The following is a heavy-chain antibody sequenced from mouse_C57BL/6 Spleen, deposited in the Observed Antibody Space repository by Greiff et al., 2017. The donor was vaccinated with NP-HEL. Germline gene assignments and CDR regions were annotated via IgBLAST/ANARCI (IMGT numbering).Heavy chain of an antibody. V-gene: IGHV1-55*01. CDR2: IYPGSGST. J-gene: IGHJ4*01. CDR1: GYTFTSYW. CDR3: ARDPSYGSLYYAMDY. D-gene: IGHD1-1*01. Sequence: QVQLQQPGAELVKPGASVKMSCKASGYTFTSYWITWVKQRPGQGLEWIGDIYPGSGSTNYNEKFKSKATLTVDTSSSTAYMQLSSLTSEDSAVYYCARDPSYGSLYYAMDYWGQGTSVTVSS.